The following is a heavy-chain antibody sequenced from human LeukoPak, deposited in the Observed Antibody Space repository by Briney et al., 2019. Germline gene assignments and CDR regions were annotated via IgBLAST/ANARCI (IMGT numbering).Heavy chain of an antibody. CDR3: ARQVETNMALPDY. CDR1: GYTFTSYG. Sequence: ASVKVSCKASGYTFTSYGISWVRQAPGQGLEWMGWISGYNGNTNYAQKLQGRVTMTTDTSTSTAYMELRSLISDDTAIYYRARQVETNMALPDYWGQGTLVTVSS. CDR2: ISGYNGNT. V-gene: IGHV1-18*01. J-gene: IGHJ4*02. D-gene: IGHD5-18*01.